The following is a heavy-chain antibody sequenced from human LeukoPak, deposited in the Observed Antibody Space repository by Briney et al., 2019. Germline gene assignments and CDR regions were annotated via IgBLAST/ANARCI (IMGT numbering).Heavy chain of an antibody. D-gene: IGHD5-12*01. Sequence: GGSLRLSCAASGLTFSDAYMSWIRQAPGKGLEWVSYISSSGTYTNYADSVKGRFTVSRDNAKNSVTLQMNSLRADDTAIYYCARGGLVDWFDPWGQGTLVTVSS. J-gene: IGHJ5*02. CDR1: GLTFSDAY. CDR3: ARGGLVDWFDP. V-gene: IGHV3-11*05. CDR2: ISSSGTYT.